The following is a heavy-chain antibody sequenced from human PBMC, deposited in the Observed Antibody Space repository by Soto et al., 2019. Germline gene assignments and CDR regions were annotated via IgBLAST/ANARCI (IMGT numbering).Heavy chain of an antibody. CDR2: TSGSGGST. J-gene: IGHJ6*02. CDR1: GFPFSSYA. Sequence: EVQLLESGGGLVQPGGSLRLSCAASGFPFSSYAMSWVRQAPGKGLEWVSATSGSGGSTYYAASVKGRFTISSDNSKNTLYLHRNSLSAEDTAVYYCATEQGSDYGLMYGMDVWGQGTTVTVSS. CDR3: ATEQGSDYGLMYGMDV. V-gene: IGHV3-23*01. D-gene: IGHD4-17*01.